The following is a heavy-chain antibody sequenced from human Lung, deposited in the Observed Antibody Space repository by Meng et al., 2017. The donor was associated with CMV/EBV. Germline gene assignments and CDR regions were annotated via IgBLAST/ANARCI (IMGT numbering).Heavy chain of an antibody. V-gene: IGHV3-23*03. CDR2: IYNAAGS. D-gene: IGHD1-26*01. J-gene: IGHJ2*01. CDR3: AKASGALYWHFDL. CDR1: GFCFSDSA. Sequence: LSCVASGFCFSDSAMAWVRQAPGKGLEWVSNIYNAAGSDSMKGRFTISRDNSKSTLYLQMNSLRVEDTAVYYCAKASGALYWHFDLWGRGTLVTVSS.